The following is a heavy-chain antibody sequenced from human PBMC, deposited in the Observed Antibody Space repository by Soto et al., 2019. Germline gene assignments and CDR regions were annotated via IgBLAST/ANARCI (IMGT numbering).Heavy chain of an antibody. CDR3: ARAMANYFDY. V-gene: IGHV4-31*03. CDR1: GGSVSSDDYS. J-gene: IGHJ4*02. D-gene: IGHD2-8*01. CDR2: IRGSGST. Sequence: QVQLQESGPGLVKPSQTLSVTCTVSGGSVSSDDYSWSWSRQQPGEGLEWMGYIRGSGSTYYTPSLEGRITISVDTSKNQFSLRLRSVTAADTAVYYCARAMANYFDYWGQGTLVTASS.